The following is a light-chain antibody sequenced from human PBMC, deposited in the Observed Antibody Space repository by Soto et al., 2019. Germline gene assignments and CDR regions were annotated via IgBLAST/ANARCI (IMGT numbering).Light chain of an antibody. J-gene: IGLJ1*01. CDR3: QVWNSFSDHPYV. CDR1: NIGPKK. V-gene: IGLV3-21*02. Sequence: SYELTQPPSVSLARGRTARISCGGANIGPKKVHWYQQKPGQAPVLVVYDDSDRPSGIPERFSGSNSGNTATLTISRVEAGDEADYYCQVWNSFSDHPYVFGTGTKLTVL. CDR2: DDS.